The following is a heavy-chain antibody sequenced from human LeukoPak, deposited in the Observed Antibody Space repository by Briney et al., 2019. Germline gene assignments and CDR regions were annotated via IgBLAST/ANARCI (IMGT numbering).Heavy chain of an antibody. CDR2: IYHSGST. V-gene: IGHV4-38-2*02. J-gene: IGHJ3*02. D-gene: IGHD7-27*01. CDR1: GYSISSDYY. CDR3: ARGPWAAFDI. Sequence: PSETLSLTCTVSGYSISSDYYWGWIRPPPGKGLEWIGSIYHSGSTYYNPSLKSRVTISVDTSKNQFSLKLSSVTAADTAVYYCARGPWAAFDIWGQGTMVTVSS.